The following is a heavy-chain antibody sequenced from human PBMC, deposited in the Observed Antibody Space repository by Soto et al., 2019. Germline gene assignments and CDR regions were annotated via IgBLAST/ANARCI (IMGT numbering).Heavy chain of an antibody. V-gene: IGHV1-2*02. J-gene: IGHJ4*02. CDR1: GYMFTGFY. D-gene: IGHD6-19*01. CDR3: AAAAIPVAGRHPDF. Sequence: ASVKVSCKASGYMFTGFYLHWVRQAPGQGLEWMGWINPNNGVTTYAKNFQGRVTMTRDSSISTAYMELSSLRSDDTAVYFCAAAAIPVAGRHPDFWGQGTVVTVSS. CDR2: INPNNGVT.